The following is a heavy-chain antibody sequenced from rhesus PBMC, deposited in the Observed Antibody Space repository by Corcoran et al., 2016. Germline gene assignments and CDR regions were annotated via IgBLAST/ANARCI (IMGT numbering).Heavy chain of an antibody. CDR3: ATELIPTGGWGRFDV. CDR1: GYPFTDYY. CDR2: VEPEDGEA. Sequence: EVQLVPSGAEVKKPGASVNISCKASGYPFTDYYLPWVRPAPGKGLEWMGRVEPEDGEAIHEQKCQERGTITAETSTDTAYMELSSLRSEDTAVYDCATELIPTGGWGRFDVWGAGVLVTVSS. V-gene: IGHV1-111*02. D-gene: IGHD6-37*01. J-gene: IGHJ5-1*01.